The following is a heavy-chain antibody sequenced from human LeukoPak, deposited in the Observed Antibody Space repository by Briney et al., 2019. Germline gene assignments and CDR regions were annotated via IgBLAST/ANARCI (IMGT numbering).Heavy chain of an antibody. D-gene: IGHD6-13*01. V-gene: IGHV1-8*01. CDR3: ARLCSWYGVYYFDY. J-gene: IGHJ4*02. CDR1: GYTFTSYD. Sequence: ASVKVSCKASGYTFTSYDINWVRQATGQGLEWMGWTNPNSGNTGYAQKFQGRVTMTRNTSISTAYMELSSLRSEDTAVYYCARLCSWYGVYYFDYWGQGTLVTVSS. CDR2: TNPNSGNT.